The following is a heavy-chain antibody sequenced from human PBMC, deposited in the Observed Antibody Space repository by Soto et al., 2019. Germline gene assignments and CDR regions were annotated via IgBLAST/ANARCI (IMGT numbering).Heavy chain of an antibody. J-gene: IGHJ3*01. CDR2: IYDNGDT. CDR1: GGSIGSGDYF. D-gene: IGHD3-22*01. CDR3: ARAFGYDATKNDGFDF. Sequence: QVQLQESGPGLVKPSQTLSLTCTVSGGSIGSGDYFWTWIRQHPGRGLEWIGYIYDNGDTYYNPSLKSRVNISADPSKNQVSLRLSSVTAADSAVYYCARAFGYDATKNDGFDFWGQGTLVTVSS. V-gene: IGHV4-31*03.